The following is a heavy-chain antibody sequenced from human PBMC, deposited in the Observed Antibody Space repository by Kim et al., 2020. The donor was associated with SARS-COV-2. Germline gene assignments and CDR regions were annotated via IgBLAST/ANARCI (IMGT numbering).Heavy chain of an antibody. CDR3: ARSLGEPDSPDAFDI. J-gene: IGHJ3*02. CDR2: ISSSSSYI. CDR1: GFTFSSYS. Sequence: GGSLRLSCAASGFTFSSYSMNWVRQAPGKGLEWVSSISSSSSYIYYADSVKGRFTISRDNAKNSLYLQMNSLRAEDTAVYYCARSLGEPDSPDAFDIWGQGTMVTVSS. D-gene: IGHD3-16*01. V-gene: IGHV3-21*01.